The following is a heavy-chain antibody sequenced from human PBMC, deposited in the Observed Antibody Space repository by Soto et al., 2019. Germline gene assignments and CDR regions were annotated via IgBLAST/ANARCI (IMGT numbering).Heavy chain of an antibody. Sequence: EVQLVQSGAEVKKPGESLKISCKGSGYSFTSYWIGWVRQMPGKGLEWMGIIYPGDSDTRYSPSFQGQVTISADKSISTAYLQWSSLKASDTAMYYCARLNSIVATTHNFDYWGQGTLVTVSS. D-gene: IGHD5-12*01. CDR3: ARLNSIVATTHNFDY. CDR1: GYSFTSYW. J-gene: IGHJ4*02. CDR2: IYPGDSDT. V-gene: IGHV5-51*01.